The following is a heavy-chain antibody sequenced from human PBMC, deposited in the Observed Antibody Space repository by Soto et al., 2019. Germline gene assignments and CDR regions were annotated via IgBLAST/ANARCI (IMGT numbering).Heavy chain of an antibody. CDR3: ARNMVRGVIAPDY. Sequence: GASVKVSCKASGYTFTGYYMHWVRQAPGQGLEWMGWINPNSGGTNYAQKFQGRVTMTRDTSISTAYMELSRLRSDDTAVYYCARNMVRGVIAPDYWGQGTLVTVSS. V-gene: IGHV1-2*02. CDR1: GYTFTGYY. J-gene: IGHJ4*02. CDR2: INPNSGGT. D-gene: IGHD3-10*01.